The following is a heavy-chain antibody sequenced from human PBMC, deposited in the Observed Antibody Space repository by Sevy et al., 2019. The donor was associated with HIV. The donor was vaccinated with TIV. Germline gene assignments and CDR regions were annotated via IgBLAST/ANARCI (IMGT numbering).Heavy chain of an antibody. Sequence: GGSLRLSCAASGFPFSSYAMSWVRQAPGKGLEWVSAIGGSGVSTYYADSVKGRFTISRDNSKITLYLQMNSLRAEDTAVYYCAKDRAAMVGDAFDIWGQGTMVTVSS. CDR1: GFPFSSYA. J-gene: IGHJ3*02. CDR3: AKDRAAMVGDAFDI. CDR2: IGGSGVST. V-gene: IGHV3-23*01. D-gene: IGHD5-18*01.